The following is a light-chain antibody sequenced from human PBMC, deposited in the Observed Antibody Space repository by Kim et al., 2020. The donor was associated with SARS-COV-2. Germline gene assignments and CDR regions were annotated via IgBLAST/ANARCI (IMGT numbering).Light chain of an antibody. V-gene: IGLV2-14*03. CDR1: SSYNVDYYF. J-gene: IGLJ2*01. CDR2: DVT. Sequence: SITISSTGSSSYNVDYYFVSWYQHLPGKAPKLFIYDVTKRPSGVSARFSGSKSGNSASLAISGLQSEDEAVYYCSALANTLTLLLFGGGTQLTVL. CDR3: SALANTLTLLL.